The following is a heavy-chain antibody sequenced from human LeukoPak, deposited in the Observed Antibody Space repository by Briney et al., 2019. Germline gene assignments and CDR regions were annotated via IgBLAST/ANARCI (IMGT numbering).Heavy chain of an antibody. CDR1: GYSFTNYW. CDR2: IYPGDSDT. Sequence: LGESLKISCKGSGYSFTNYWIGWVRQMPGKGLEWMGIIYPGDSDTRYSPTFRGQVTISADRSSTTAYLQWSGLKASDTAMYYCARSVDSTTSTLPYWGQGTLVTVSS. V-gene: IGHV5-51*01. J-gene: IGHJ4*02. D-gene: IGHD5-18*01. CDR3: ARSVDSTTSTLPY.